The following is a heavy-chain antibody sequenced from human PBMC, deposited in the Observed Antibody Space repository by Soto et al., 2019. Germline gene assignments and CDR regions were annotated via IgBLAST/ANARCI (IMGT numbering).Heavy chain of an antibody. CDR1: GYSLTSYW. Sequence: GDSLKISCKGSGYSLTSYWIGWVRQMPGKGLEWMGIIYPGDSDTRYSPSFQGQVTISADKSISTAYLQWSSLKASDTAMYYCATTRAVAPAAIAFSRQFLRPRDAFDIWGQGTMVTVSS. V-gene: IGHV5-51*01. D-gene: IGHD2-2*01. CDR3: ATTRAVAPAAIAFSRQFLRPRDAFDI. CDR2: IYPGDSDT. J-gene: IGHJ3*02.